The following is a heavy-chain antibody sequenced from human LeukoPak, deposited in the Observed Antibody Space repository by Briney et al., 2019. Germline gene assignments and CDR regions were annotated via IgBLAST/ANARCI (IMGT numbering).Heavy chain of an antibody. Sequence: PSETLSLTCTVSGGSMNSGSVFWGWIRQPPGKGLGWIGEINHSGSTNYNPSLKSRVTISVDTSKNQFSLKLSSVTAADTAVYYCARLSYYDFWSGYSGSWFDPWGQGTLVTVSS. V-gene: IGHV4-39*07. D-gene: IGHD3-3*01. CDR3: ARLSYYDFWSGYSGSWFDP. J-gene: IGHJ5*02. CDR2: INHSGST. CDR1: GGSMNSGSVF.